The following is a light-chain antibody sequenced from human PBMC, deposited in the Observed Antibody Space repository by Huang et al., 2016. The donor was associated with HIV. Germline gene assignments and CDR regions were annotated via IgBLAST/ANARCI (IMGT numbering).Light chain of an antibody. CDR3: QQYGNSPRT. CDR2: GGS. J-gene: IGKJ1*01. Sequence: ETVLTQSPGTMSLSPGEGATLSCRASQSIANNYLAWYQQKPGHAPRLLIYGGSTRATGIPDRFSGSGSGTDFSLTISRLEPEDFAVYYCQQYGNSPRTFGQGTKVEV. V-gene: IGKV3-20*01. CDR1: QSIANNY.